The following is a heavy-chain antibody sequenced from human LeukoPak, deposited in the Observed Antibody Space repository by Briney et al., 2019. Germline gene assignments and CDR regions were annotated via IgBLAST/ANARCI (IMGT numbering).Heavy chain of an antibody. CDR2: IYTSGST. J-gene: IGHJ4*02. D-gene: IGHD3-10*01. V-gene: IGHV4-4*07. Sequence: SETLSLTCTVSGGSISSYYWSWIRQPAGKGLEWIGRIYTSGSTNYNPSLKSRVTMSVDTSKNQFSLKLSSVTAADTAVYYCAREGITMVRGVIPQGVDYWGQGTLVTVSS. CDR1: GGSISSYY. CDR3: AREGITMVRGVIPQGVDY.